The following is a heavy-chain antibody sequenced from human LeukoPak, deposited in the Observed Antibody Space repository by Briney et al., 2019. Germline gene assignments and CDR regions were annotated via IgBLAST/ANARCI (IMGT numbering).Heavy chain of an antibody. CDR2: FDPEDGET. Sequence: ASVKVSCKVSGYTLTELSMHWVRQAPGKGLEWMGGFDPEDGETIYAQKFQGRVTMTEDTSTDTAYMELSSLRSEDTAVYYCATAYDSSGYAFDYWAREPWSPSPQ. D-gene: IGHD3-22*01. J-gene: IGHJ4*02. CDR3: ATAYDSSGYAFDY. CDR1: GYTLTELS. V-gene: IGHV1-24*01.